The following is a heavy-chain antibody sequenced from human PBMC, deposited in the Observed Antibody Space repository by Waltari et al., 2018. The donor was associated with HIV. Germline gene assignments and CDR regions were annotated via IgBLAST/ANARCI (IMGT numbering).Heavy chain of an antibody. CDR3: ARDGGTTIDS. J-gene: IGHJ4*02. D-gene: IGHD4-4*01. CDR2: ISSGSSYM. CDR1: GFTFSSYS. V-gene: IGHV3-21*01. Sequence: EVQLVESGGGLVKPGGSLRLSCAASGFTFSSYSMTWVRQAPGKGLEWVSSISSGSSYMKYEDSVKGRFTISRDNAKTSLYLQMNGLRAEDTAVYYCARDGGTTIDSWGQGTLVTVSS.